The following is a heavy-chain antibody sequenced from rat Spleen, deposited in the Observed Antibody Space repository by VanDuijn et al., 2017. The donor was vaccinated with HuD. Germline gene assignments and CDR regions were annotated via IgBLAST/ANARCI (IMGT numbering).Heavy chain of an antibody. V-gene: IGHV5-29*01. CDR2: ISYDGSST. Sequence: EVQLVESGGGLVQPGGSLKLSCAASGFTFSNYGMAWVRQTPTKGLEWVATISYDGSSTYYRDSVKGRFTISRDNAKSTLSLQMDSLRSEDTATYYCARRHYGYTDYFDYWGQGVMVTVSS. CDR1: GFTFSNYG. CDR3: ARRHYGYTDYFDY. J-gene: IGHJ2*01. D-gene: IGHD1-9*01.